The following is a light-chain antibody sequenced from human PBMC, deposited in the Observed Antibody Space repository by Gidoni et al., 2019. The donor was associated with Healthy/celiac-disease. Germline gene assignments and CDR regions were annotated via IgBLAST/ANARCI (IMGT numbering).Light chain of an antibody. J-gene: IGKJ2*01. CDR3: QQYDNLPT. CDR1: QDISNY. V-gene: IGKV1-33*01. CDR2: DAS. Sequence: DIQMTHSPSSLSASVGDRVTITCQASQDISNYLNWYQQKPGKAPKLLIYDASNLETGVPSRFSGSGSGTDFTFTISSLQHEDIATYYCQQYDNLPTFGQGTKLEIK.